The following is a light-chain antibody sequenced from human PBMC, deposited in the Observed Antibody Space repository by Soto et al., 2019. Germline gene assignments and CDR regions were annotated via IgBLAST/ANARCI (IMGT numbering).Light chain of an antibody. Sequence: EIVMTQSPATLSVSPGERVTLSCRASQSVSSNVAWYQQKPGQAPRLLFYGASSRATGIPARFSGSGSGTEFTLTISSLQSEDFAVYYCQQYGSSPLTFGGGTKVEIK. V-gene: IGKV3-15*01. CDR3: QQYGSSPLT. CDR2: GAS. CDR1: QSVSSN. J-gene: IGKJ4*01.